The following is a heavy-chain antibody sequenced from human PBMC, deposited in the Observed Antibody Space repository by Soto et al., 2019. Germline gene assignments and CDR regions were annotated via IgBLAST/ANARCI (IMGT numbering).Heavy chain of an antibody. J-gene: IGHJ6*02. CDR3: ARKALRYYGMDV. CDR1: GFTFSSYS. CDR2: ISSSSSYI. Sequence: PGGSLRLSCAASGFTFSSYSMNWVRQAPGKGLEWVSSISSSSSYIYYADSVKGRFTISRDNAKNSLYLQMNSLRAEDTAVYYCARKALRYYGMDVWGQGTTVTVSS. V-gene: IGHV3-21*01.